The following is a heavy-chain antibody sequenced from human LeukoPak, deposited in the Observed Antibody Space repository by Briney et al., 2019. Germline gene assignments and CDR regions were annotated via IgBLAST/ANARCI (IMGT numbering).Heavy chain of an antibody. Sequence: GGSLRLSCAASGFTFDDYGMSWVRQAPGKGLEWVSGINWNGASTAYADSVKGRITISRDNAKNSLYMQMNSLRAEDTALYYCARETYSGSLAFDIWGQGTMVTVSS. J-gene: IGHJ3*02. V-gene: IGHV3-20*04. D-gene: IGHD1-26*01. CDR3: ARETYSGSLAFDI. CDR1: GFTFDDYG. CDR2: INWNGAST.